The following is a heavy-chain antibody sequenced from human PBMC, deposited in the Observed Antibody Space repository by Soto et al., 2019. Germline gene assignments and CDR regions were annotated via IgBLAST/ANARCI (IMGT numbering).Heavy chain of an antibody. CDR2: IYNSGST. CDR1: GGSISSYY. J-gene: IGHJ6*02. CDR3: ARARITMVREVIKYNMDV. D-gene: IGHD3-10*01. V-gene: IGHV4-59*01. Sequence: SETLSLTCTVSGGSISSYYWSWIRRPPGKGLEWIGYIYNSGSTHSNPSLQSRVTISVDTSKNQFYLKLSSVTAADTGIYYCARARITMVREVIKYNMDVWGQGTTVT.